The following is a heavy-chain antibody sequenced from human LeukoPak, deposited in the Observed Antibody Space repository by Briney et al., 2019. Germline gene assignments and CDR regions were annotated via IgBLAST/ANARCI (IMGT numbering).Heavy chain of an antibody. V-gene: IGHV4-34*01. CDR3: ARRPSGWYSRYFDY. D-gene: IGHD6-19*01. Sequence: SETLSLTCAVYGGSFSGYYWSWIRQPPGKGLEWIGEINHSGSTNYNPSLTSRVTISVDTSKNQFSLKLSSVTAADTAVYYCARRPSGWYSRYFDYWGQGTLVTVSS. J-gene: IGHJ4*02. CDR2: INHSGST. CDR1: GGSFSGYY.